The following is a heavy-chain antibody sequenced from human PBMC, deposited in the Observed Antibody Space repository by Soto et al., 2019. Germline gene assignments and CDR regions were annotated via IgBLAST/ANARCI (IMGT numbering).Heavy chain of an antibody. CDR2: IIPIFGTA. Sequence: SVKVSCKASGGTFSSYAISWVRQAPGQGLEWMGGIIPIFGTANYAQKFQGRVTITADKSTSTAYMELSSLRSEDTAVYYCARDNFYGGNSVSAYYYGMDVWGQGTTVTVSS. CDR1: GGTFSSYA. V-gene: IGHV1-69*06. J-gene: IGHJ6*02. CDR3: ARDNFYGGNSVSAYYYGMDV. D-gene: IGHD4-17*01.